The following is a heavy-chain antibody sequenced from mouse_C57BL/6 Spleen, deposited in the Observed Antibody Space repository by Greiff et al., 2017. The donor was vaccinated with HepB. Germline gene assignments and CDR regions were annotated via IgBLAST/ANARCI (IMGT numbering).Heavy chain of an antibody. CDR2: ISDGGSYT. V-gene: IGHV5-4*03. J-gene: IGHJ2*01. D-gene: IGHD1-1*01. CDR1: GFTFSSYA. Sequence: EVMLVESGGGLVKPGGSLKLSCAASGFTFSSYAMSWVRQTPEKRLEWVATISDGGSYTYYPDNVKGRFTISRDNAKNNLYLQMSHLTSEDTAMYYCARGYYDAYFDYWGQGTTLTVSS. CDR3: ARGYYDAYFDY.